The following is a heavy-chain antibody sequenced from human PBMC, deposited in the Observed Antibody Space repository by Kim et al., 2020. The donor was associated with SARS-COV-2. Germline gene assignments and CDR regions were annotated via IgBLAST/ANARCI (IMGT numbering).Heavy chain of an antibody. V-gene: IGHV3-23*01. CDR3: ANPVSCSSFCQCAFDI. CDR1: GFTFSSYA. D-gene: IGHD2-15*01. J-gene: IGHJ3*02. CDR2: ITNSGGNT. Sequence: GGSLRLSCVASGFTFSSYAMTWVRQAPGKGLERVSAITNSGGNTCYADSVKGRFTISRDNSKNTLYLQMNTLRVDDTAVYYCANPVSCSSFCQCAFDIWGQGTMVTVSS.